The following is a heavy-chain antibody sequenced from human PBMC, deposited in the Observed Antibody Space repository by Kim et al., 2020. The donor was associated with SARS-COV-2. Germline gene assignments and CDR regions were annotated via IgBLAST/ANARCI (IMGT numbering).Heavy chain of an antibody. V-gene: IGHV1-46*01. Sequence: ASVKVSCKASGYTFTSYYMHWVRQAPGQGLEWMGIINPSGGSTSYAQKFQGRVTMTRDTSTSTVYMELSSLRSEDTAVYYCARVPGYCSSTSCYGGGNWFDPWGQGTLVTVSS. CDR3: ARVPGYCSSTSCYGGGNWFDP. CDR2: INPSGGST. CDR1: GYTFTSYY. J-gene: IGHJ5*02. D-gene: IGHD2-2*01.